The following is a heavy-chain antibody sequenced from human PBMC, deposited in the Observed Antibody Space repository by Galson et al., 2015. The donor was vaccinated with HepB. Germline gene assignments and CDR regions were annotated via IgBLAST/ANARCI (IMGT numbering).Heavy chain of an antibody. CDR2: ISSSSSYI. J-gene: IGHJ4*02. Sequence: SLRLSCAASGFTFSSYSMNWVRQAPGKGLEWVSSISSSSSYIYYADSVKGRFTISRDNAKNSLYLQMNSLRAEDTAVYYCASGAWTVTSISYFDYWGQGTLVTVSS. CDR1: GFTFSSYS. V-gene: IGHV3-21*01. D-gene: IGHD4-17*01. CDR3: ASGAWTVTSISYFDY.